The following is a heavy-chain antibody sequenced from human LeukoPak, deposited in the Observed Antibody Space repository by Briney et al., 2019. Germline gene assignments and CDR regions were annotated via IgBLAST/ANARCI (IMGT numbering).Heavy chain of an antibody. Sequence: SQTLSLTCAISGDSVSSNSVTWNWIRQSPSRGLEWLGRTYYRSQWKADYSASVKSRIAVTPDTSKNQSSLQLNSVTPEDTAVYYCARATSMNFDYWGQGALVTVSS. CDR3: ARATSMNFDY. J-gene: IGHJ4*02. CDR1: GDSVSSNSVT. V-gene: IGHV6-1*01. CDR2: TYYRSQWKA.